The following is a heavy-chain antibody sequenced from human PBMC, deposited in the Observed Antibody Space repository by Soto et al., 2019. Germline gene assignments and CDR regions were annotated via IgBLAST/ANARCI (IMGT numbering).Heavy chain of an antibody. Sequence: QVHLVQSETEVKKPGASVKVSCKASGYSFTNDGISWVRQAPGQGLEWMGWISPYNGDTNYAQKLQGRVTMTTDTSTSTAYMELRSMRSDDTAVYYCARGDSSGWSYVDYWGQGTLVTVSS. CDR1: GYSFTNDG. CDR2: ISPYNGDT. CDR3: ARGDSSGWSYVDY. D-gene: IGHD6-19*01. J-gene: IGHJ4*02. V-gene: IGHV1-18*01.